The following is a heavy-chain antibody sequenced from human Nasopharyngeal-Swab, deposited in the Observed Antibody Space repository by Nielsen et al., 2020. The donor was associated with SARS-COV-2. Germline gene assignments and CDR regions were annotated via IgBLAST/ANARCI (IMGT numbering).Heavy chain of an antibody. Sequence: ASVKVSCKASGYTFTSYYMHWVRQAPGQGLEWMGIINPSGGSTSYAQKFQGRVTMTRDTSTSTVHMELSSLRSEDTAVYYCARDQIGDSSGYDFDYWGQGTLVTVSS. CDR3: ARDQIGDSSGYDFDY. J-gene: IGHJ4*02. D-gene: IGHD3-22*01. CDR1: GYTFTSYY. V-gene: IGHV1-46*01. CDR2: INPSGGST.